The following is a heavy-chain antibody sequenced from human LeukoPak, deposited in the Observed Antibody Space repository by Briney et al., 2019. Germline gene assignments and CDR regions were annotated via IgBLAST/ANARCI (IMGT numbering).Heavy chain of an antibody. Sequence: GGSLRLSCGVSGFTFRSFSMNWVRQAPGKGLEWVSSISSSSIYIYYADSVKGRFTISRDNAKNSLYLQMDSLRAEDTAVYYCARFPRILDYWGQGTLVTVSS. CDR1: GFTFRSFS. CDR3: ARFPRILDY. CDR2: ISSSSIYI. V-gene: IGHV3-21*06. D-gene: IGHD5-18*01. J-gene: IGHJ4*02.